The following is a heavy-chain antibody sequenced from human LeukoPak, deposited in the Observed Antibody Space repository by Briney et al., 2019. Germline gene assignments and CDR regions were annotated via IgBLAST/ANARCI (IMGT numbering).Heavy chain of an antibody. CDR1: GFTFSNYA. CDR2: ISGSGGTT. D-gene: IGHD1-7*01. J-gene: IGHJ6*02. CDR3: ARGGYNWNYVGDGMDV. V-gene: IGHV3-23*01. Sequence: GGSLRLSCAASGFTFSNYAMSWVRQAPGKGLEWVSAISGSGGTTFYADSVKGRFTISRDNAKNTLFLQMNSLRAEDTAVYYCARGGYNWNYVGDGMDVWGQGTTVTVSS.